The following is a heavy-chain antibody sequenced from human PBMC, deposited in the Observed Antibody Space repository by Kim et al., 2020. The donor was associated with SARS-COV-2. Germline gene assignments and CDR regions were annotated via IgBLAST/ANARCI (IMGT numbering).Heavy chain of an antibody. V-gene: IGHV4-59*01. J-gene: IGHJ4*02. CDR3: ARALGGSYGHWAYDY. CDR2: IYYSGST. Sequence: SETLSLPCTVSGGSISSYYWSWIRQPPGKGLEWIGYIYYSGSTNYNPSLKSRVTISVDTSKNQFSLKLSSVTAADTAVYYCARALGGSYGHWAYDYWGQGTLVTISS. D-gene: IGHD3-16*01. CDR1: GGSISSYY.